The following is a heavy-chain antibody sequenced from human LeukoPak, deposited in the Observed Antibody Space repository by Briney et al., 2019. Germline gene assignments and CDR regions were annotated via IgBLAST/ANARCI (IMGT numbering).Heavy chain of an antibody. CDR1: GGSFSGYY. CDR2: INHSGST. Sequence: SETLSLTCAVYGGSFSGYYWSWIRQPPGKGLEWIGEINHSGSTNYNPSLKSRVTISVDTSKNQFSLKLSSVTAADTAVYYCARGRFMEWTYYFDYWGQGTLVTVSS. V-gene: IGHV4-34*01. CDR3: ARGRFMEWTYYFDY. D-gene: IGHD3-3*01. J-gene: IGHJ4*02.